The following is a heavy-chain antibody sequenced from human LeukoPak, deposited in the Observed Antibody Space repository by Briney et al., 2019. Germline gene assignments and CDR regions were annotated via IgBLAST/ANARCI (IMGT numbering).Heavy chain of an antibody. CDR3: ARGAVAGRFSLRPTGAYYMDV. J-gene: IGHJ6*03. Sequence: PSETLSLTCTVSGGSINSYYWSWIRQPPGKGLEWIGDIYDSGSTNYNPSLKSRVTISVDTSKNQFSLKLSSVTAADTAVYYCARGAVAGRFSLRPTGAYYMDVWGKGTTVTVSS. CDR2: IYDSGST. CDR1: GGSINSYY. D-gene: IGHD6-13*01. V-gene: IGHV4-59*01.